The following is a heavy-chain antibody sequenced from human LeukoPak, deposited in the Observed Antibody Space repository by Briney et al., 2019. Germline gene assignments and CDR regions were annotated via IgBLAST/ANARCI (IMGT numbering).Heavy chain of an antibody. Sequence: GASVKVSCKASGYTFTSYDINWVRQAPGQGLEWMGGIIPIFGTANYAQKFQGRVTITADKSTSTAYMELSSLRSEDTAVYYCARDIFYYDSSGYIADAFDIWGQGTMVTVSS. CDR2: IIPIFGTA. CDR1: GYTFTSYD. CDR3: ARDIFYYDSSGYIADAFDI. J-gene: IGHJ3*02. D-gene: IGHD3-22*01. V-gene: IGHV1-69*06.